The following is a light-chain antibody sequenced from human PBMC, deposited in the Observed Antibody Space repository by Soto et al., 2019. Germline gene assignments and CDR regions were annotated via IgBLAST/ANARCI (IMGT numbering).Light chain of an antibody. V-gene: IGLV2-11*01. J-gene: IGLJ2*01. CDR3: CSYAGSNTLA. CDR2: DVS. CDR1: IRDIGGYNF. Sequence: QSALTQPRSVSGSPGQSITISCSGTIRDIGGYNFISWYQQHPGAAPKIIIYDVSKRPSGVPDRFSGSTSGNTASLTISGLQAEDDAFYYCCSYAGSNTLAFDGGTKLTVL.